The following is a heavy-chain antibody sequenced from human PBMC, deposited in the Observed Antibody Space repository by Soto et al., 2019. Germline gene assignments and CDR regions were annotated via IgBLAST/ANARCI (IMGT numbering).Heavy chain of an antibody. D-gene: IGHD3-3*01. Sequence: PSETLSLTCTFSGVSISSYYWSCIRDPAGKGLEWIGRIYTSGSTNYNPSLKSRVTMSVDTSKNQFSLKLSSVTAADTAVYYCARDNPVVTIFGVVIRGWFDPWGQGTLVTVSS. V-gene: IGHV4-4*07. CDR2: IYTSGST. CDR1: GVSISSYY. J-gene: IGHJ5*02. CDR3: ARDNPVVTIFGVVIRGWFDP.